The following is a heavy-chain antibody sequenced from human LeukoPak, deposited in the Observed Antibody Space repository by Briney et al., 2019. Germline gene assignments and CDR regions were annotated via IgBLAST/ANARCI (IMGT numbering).Heavy chain of an antibody. CDR1: GFTFDDYA. J-gene: IGHJ4*02. CDR2: ISWNSGSI. Sequence: GRSLRLSCAASGFTFDDYAMHWVRQAPGKGLEWVSGISWNSGSIGYADSVKGRFTISRDNAKNSLYLQMNSLRAEDTALYYCAKGRFGATRHYFDYWGQGTLVTVPS. V-gene: IGHV3-9*01. D-gene: IGHD1-26*01. CDR3: AKGRFGATRHYFDY.